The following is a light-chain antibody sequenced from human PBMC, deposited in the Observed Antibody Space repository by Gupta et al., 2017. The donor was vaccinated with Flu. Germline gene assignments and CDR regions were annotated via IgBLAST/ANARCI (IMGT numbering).Light chain of an antibody. CDR1: SSNIGNKS. CDR2: GNN. Sequence: QSVLTQPPSVSAAPGQKITISCSGSSSNIGNKSVSWYQQLPGTAPKLHIYGNNKRPSGIPDRFSGSKAGTSATLGNTGLQTGDEADYYCGTWDSSLSAGVFGGGTKLTVL. J-gene: IGLJ2*01. CDR3: GTWDSSLSAGV. V-gene: IGLV1-51*01.